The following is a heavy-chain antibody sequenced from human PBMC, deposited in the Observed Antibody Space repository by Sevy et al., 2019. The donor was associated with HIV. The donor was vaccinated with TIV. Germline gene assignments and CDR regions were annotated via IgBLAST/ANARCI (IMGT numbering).Heavy chain of an antibody. J-gene: IGHJ4*02. D-gene: IGHD3-22*01. CDR2: IYYSGST. Sequence: SETLSLTCTVSGGSISTYYWSWIRHPPGKGLEWIGYIYYSGSTNSSPSLKSRVTISVDTSRNQFSLNLTSVTAADTAVYYCARGYYSNFDYWGQGILVTVSS. V-gene: IGHV4-59*01. CDR3: ARGYYSNFDY. CDR1: GGSISTYY.